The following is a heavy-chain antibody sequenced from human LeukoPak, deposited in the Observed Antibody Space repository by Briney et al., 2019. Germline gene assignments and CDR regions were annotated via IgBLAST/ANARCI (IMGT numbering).Heavy chain of an antibody. J-gene: IGHJ4*02. V-gene: IGHV1-18*01. CDR1: GYTFTSYG. D-gene: IGHD3-10*01. Sequence: ASVKVSRKASGYTFTSYGISWVRQAPGQGLEWMGWISAYNGNTNYAQKLQGRATMTTDTSTSTAYMELRSLRSDDTAVYYCARELWFGELRYWGQGTLVTVSS. CDR3: ARELWFGELRY. CDR2: ISAYNGNT.